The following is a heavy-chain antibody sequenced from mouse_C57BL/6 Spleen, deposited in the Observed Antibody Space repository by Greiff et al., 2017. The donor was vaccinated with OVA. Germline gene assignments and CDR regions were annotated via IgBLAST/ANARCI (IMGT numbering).Heavy chain of an antibody. Sequence: QVQLQQPGAELVRPGTSVKLSCKASGYTFTSYWMHWVKQRPGQGLEWIGVIDPSASYTNYNQKFKGKATLTVDTSSSTAYMQLSSLTSEDSAVYYCARNRVTTVVATRAMDYWGQGTSVTVSS. CDR1: GYTFTSYW. J-gene: IGHJ4*01. CDR2: IDPSASYT. D-gene: IGHD1-1*01. CDR3: ARNRVTTVVATRAMDY. V-gene: IGHV1-59*01.